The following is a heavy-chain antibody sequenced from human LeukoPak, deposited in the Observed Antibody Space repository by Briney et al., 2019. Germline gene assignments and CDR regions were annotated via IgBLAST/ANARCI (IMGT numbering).Heavy chain of an antibody. J-gene: IGHJ6*04. D-gene: IGHD5-12*01. V-gene: IGHV1-3*01. CDR1: GFPLSTYA. CDR2: INAGNGKT. Sequence: VASVKVSCKASGFPLSTYAIHWVRQAPGQSLVWVGWINAGNGKTEYAQRLHDRVTITRDTSASTADMELSSMRSEDTAVYYCARASIVATRYYFYGMDVWGKGTTVIVSS. CDR3: ARASIVATRYYFYGMDV.